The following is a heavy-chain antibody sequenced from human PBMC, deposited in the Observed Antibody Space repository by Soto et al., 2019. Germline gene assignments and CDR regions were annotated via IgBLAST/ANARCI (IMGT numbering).Heavy chain of an antibody. J-gene: IGHJ6*02. CDR3: AKGVGAAYYYYGMDV. CDR1: GFTFSSYA. CDR2: ISGSGGTT. Sequence: EVQLLESGGGLVQPGGSLRLSCAASGFTFSSYAMSWVRQAPGKGLEWVSAISGSGGTTYYADSVRGRFTISRDNSKTTRYLQMNSLGAEDTAVYYWAKGVGAAYYYYGMDVWGQGTTVTVSS. D-gene: IGHD1-26*01. V-gene: IGHV3-23*01.